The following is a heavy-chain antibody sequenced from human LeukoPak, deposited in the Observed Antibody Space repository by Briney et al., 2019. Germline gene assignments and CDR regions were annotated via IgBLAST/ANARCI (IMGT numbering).Heavy chain of an antibody. CDR1: GFTFSNYG. CDR2: IRLDGSNK. J-gene: IGHJ4*02. Sequence: GGSLRLSCVASGFTFSNYGMLWLRPAPRKGLPWVAMIRLDGSNKYYADSEEGVFTITGDNSKNTLFLQMNSLRAEDTAVYYCAREHGDYSFDYWGQGTLVTVSS. CDR3: AREHGDYSFDY. D-gene: IGHD3-10*01. V-gene: IGHV3-30*02.